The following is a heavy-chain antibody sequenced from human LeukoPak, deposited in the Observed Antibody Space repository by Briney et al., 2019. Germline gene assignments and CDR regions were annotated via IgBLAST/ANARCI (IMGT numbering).Heavy chain of an antibody. D-gene: IGHD4-17*01. CDR3: AILYGAHANYYGMDV. CDR1: GGSRSSYY. Sequence: PSETLTLTCTVSGGSRSSYYWSWIRQPPGKGLEWIGYIYYSGSTNYNPSLKSRVTISVDTSKNQFSLKLSSVTAADTAVYYCAILYGAHANYYGMDVWGQGTTVTVSS. V-gene: IGHV4-59*01. J-gene: IGHJ6*02. CDR2: IYYSGST.